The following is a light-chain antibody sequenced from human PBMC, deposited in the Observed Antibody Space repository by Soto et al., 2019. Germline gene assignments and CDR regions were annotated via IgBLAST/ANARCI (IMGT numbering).Light chain of an antibody. V-gene: IGLV2-14*01. CDR3: SSFTTSSTPHYV. CDR1: SSDVVNYNY. J-gene: IGLJ1*01. CDR2: GVS. Sequence: SALTQPPPLSGSPGQSIPISRTGTSSDVVNYNYVSWYQQHPGKAPKVIIYGVSNRPSGVSNRFSGSKSGNTASLTISGLQAEDEGDYYCSSFTTSSTPHYVFGTGTKVTV.